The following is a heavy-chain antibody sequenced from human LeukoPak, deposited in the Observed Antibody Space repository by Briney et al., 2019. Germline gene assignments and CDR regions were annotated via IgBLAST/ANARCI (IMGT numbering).Heavy chain of an antibody. CDR3: ANTRSGLLWFGELEGRFDY. J-gene: IGHJ4*02. D-gene: IGHD3-10*01. CDR2: ISGSGGST. CDR1: GFTFSSYS. Sequence: PGGSLRLSCAASGFTFSSYSRSWVRQAPGKGLEWVSSISGSGGSTYYADSVKGRFTISRDNSKNTLYLQMNSLRAEDTAVYYCANTRSGLLWFGELEGRFDYWGQGTLVTVSS. V-gene: IGHV3-23*01.